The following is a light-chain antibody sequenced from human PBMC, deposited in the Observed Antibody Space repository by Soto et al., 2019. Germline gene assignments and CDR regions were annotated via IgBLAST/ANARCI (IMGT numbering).Light chain of an antibody. CDR1: SSNIGAGYD. CDR2: VNN. CDR3: QSFDSSLSVVV. V-gene: IGLV1-40*01. J-gene: IGLJ2*01. Sequence: QSVLTQPPSVSGAPGQRVTISCTGSSSNIGAGYDVSWYQQLPGTAPELLIYVNNNRPSGVPDRFSGSKSGTSASLDITGLQAGDEADYFCQSFDSSLSVVVFGGGTKLTVL.